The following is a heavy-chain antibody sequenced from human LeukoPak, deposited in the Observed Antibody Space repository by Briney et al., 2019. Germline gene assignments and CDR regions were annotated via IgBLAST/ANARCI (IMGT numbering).Heavy chain of an antibody. Sequence: SETLSLTCAVYGGSFSGYYWSWIRQPPGKGLEWIGEINHSGSTNYNPSLKSRVTISVDTSKKQFSLKLNSVTAADTAVYYCARGAGSGIPFDPWGQGTLVTVSS. V-gene: IGHV4-34*01. CDR1: GGSFSGYY. CDR3: ARGAGSGIPFDP. J-gene: IGHJ5*02. D-gene: IGHD3-10*01. CDR2: INHSGST.